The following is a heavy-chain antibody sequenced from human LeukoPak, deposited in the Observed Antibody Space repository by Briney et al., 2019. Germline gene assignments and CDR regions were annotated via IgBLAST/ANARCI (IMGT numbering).Heavy chain of an antibody. CDR3: AREGGYSGSEHAFDI. V-gene: IGHV4-61*02. D-gene: IGHD5-12*01. J-gene: IGHJ3*02. CDR1: GGSISSGSYY. Sequence: SQTLSLTCTVSGGSISSGSYYWSWIRQPAGKGLEWIGRIYTSGSTNYNPSLKSRVTISVGTSKNQFSLKLSSVTAADTAVYYCAREGGYSGSEHAFDIWGQGTMVTVSS. CDR2: IYTSGST.